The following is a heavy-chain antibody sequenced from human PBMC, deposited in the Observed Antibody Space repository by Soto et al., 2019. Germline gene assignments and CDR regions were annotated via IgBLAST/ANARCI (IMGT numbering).Heavy chain of an antibody. CDR2: IYSSGSA. J-gene: IGHJ4*02. CDR3: ATIVGANDY. D-gene: IGHD1-26*01. V-gene: IGHV4-4*07. Sequence: SEALSLTYKLFSSYTYTYPSTCLRQPAGKGLEWIGHIYSSGSANYNPSLKSRVSMSVDTSKNQFSLKLNSVTAADTAVYYCATIVGANDYWGPAALVTRFS. CDR1: SSYTYTYP.